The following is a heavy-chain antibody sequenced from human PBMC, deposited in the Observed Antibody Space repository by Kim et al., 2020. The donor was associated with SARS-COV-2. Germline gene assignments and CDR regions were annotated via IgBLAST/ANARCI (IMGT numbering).Heavy chain of an antibody. J-gene: IGHJ4*02. CDR2: INFSGTRT. Sequence: GGSLRLSCAASGFALSSYAVSWVRRAPGKGLECVSTINFSGTRTYYADSVKGRFTISRDTSKNTLYLHMNSLRAEDTAIYYCAKDFFANSVGAIFDSWGQGTLVTVSA. V-gene: IGHV3-23*01. D-gene: IGHD3-16*01. CDR3: AKDFFANSVGAIFDS. CDR1: GFALSSYA.